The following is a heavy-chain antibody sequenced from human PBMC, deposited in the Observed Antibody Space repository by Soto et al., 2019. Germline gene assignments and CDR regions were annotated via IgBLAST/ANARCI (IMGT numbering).Heavy chain of an antibody. CDR1: GFSLSTSGVG. J-gene: IGHJ4*02. CDR2: IYWDDDK. V-gene: IGHV2-5*02. D-gene: IGHD3-10*01. Sequence: QITLKESGPTLVKPTQTLTLTCTFSGFSLSTSGVGVGWIRQPPGKALEWLALIYWDDDKRYSPSLKSRLTITKDTSKNQVVLTMTNMDPVDTATYYCARTRVVLLWFGELYYYFDYWGQGTLVTVSS. CDR3: ARTRVVLLWFGELYYYFDY.